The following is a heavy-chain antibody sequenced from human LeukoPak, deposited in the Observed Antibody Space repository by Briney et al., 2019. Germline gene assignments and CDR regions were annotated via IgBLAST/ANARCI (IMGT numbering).Heavy chain of an antibody. CDR2: ISGSGGST. Sequence: NPVGSLRLSCAAPGFTFSSYAMSWVRQAPGKGLEWVSAISGSGGSTYYADSVKGRFTISRDNSKNTLYLQMNSLRAEDTAVYYCAKYYGSGSYLCDYWGQGTLVTVSS. CDR3: AKYYGSGSYLCDY. D-gene: IGHD3-10*01. V-gene: IGHV3-23*01. CDR1: GFTFSSYA. J-gene: IGHJ4*02.